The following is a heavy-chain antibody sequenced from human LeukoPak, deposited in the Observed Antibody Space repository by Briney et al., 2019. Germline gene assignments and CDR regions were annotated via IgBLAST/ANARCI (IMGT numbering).Heavy chain of an antibody. CDR3: ARDKTQDYSFDY. V-gene: IGHV1-18*01. J-gene: IGHJ4*02. CDR1: GYTFTSYG. CDR2: ISAYNGNT. Sequence: ASVKVSCKASGYTFTSYGISWVRQAAGQGLEWMGWISAYNGNTNYAQKLQGRVTMTTDISTSTAYMELRSLRSDGTAVYYCARDKTQDYSFDYWGQGTLVTVSS. D-gene: IGHD4-11*01.